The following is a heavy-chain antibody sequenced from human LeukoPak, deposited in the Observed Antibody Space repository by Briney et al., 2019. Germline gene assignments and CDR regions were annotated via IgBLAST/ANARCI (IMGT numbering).Heavy chain of an antibody. D-gene: IGHD5-18*01. J-gene: IGHJ4*02. Sequence: GESLKISCKGSENSFTNCWMAWVRQMPGKGLEWMGIIYPGDSDTRYSPTFQGQVTISADRSSTTAYLQWSGLKASDTAMYYCARSVDSTTSTLPYWGQGTLVTVSS. CDR2: IYPGDSDT. CDR1: ENSFTNCW. CDR3: ARSVDSTTSTLPY. V-gene: IGHV5-51*01.